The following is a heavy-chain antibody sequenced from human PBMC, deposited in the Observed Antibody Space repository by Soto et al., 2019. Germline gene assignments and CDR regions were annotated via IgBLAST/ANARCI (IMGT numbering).Heavy chain of an antibody. V-gene: IGHV1-69*12. CDR1: GGTFSSYA. CDR2: IIPIFGTA. CDR3: ARIPHVSGGSLRNNWFDP. D-gene: IGHD6-25*01. Sequence: QVQLVQSGAEVKKPGSSVKVSCKASGGTFSSYAISWVRQAPGQGLEWMGGIIPIFGTANYAQKFQGRVTITADESTSTAYMELSSLRSEDTAVYYCARIPHVSGGSLRNNWFDPWGQGTLVTVSS. J-gene: IGHJ5*02.